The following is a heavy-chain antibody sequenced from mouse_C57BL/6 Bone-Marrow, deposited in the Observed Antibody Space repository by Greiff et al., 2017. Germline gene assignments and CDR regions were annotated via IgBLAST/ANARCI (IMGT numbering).Heavy chain of an antibody. CDR1: GYTFTSYW. Sequence: VQLQQPGAELVKPGASVKMSCKASGYTFTSYWITWVKQRPGQGLEWIGDIYPGSGSTNYNEKFKSKATLTVDTSSSTAYMQLSSLTSEDSAVYYCARQDYYGSSFADWGQGTLVTVSA. D-gene: IGHD1-1*01. J-gene: IGHJ3*01. CDR3: ARQDYYGSSFAD. CDR2: IYPGSGST. V-gene: IGHV1-55*01.